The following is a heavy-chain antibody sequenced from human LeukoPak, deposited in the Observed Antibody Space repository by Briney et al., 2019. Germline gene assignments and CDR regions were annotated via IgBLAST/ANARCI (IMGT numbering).Heavy chain of an antibody. CDR3: ARLVNSLMFDY. J-gene: IGHJ4*02. Sequence: SETLSLTCTVSGGSISSGNNYWAWIRKPAGRALEWIGRIYSTGSTAYNPSFTSRVTISMDTSMTQVSLTLTSVTAADTAVYYCARLVNSLMFDYWGPGTQVTVSS. V-gene: IGHV4-61*02. CDR2: IYSTGST. D-gene: IGHD3-9*01. CDR1: GGSISSGNNY.